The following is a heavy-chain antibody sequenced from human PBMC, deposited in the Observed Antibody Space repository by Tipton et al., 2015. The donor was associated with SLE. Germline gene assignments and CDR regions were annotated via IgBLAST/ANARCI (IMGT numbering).Heavy chain of an antibody. CDR1: GFTFSSYA. Sequence: GSLRLSCAASGFTFSSYAMSWVRQAPGKGLEWVSVIYSGGSSTYYADSVKGRFTISRDNSKNTLYLQMNSLRAEDTAVYYCTSARSAAAGGLCDYWGQGTLVTVSS. J-gene: IGHJ4*02. V-gene: IGHV3-23*03. D-gene: IGHD6-13*01. CDR3: TSARSAAAGGLCDY. CDR2: IYSGGSST.